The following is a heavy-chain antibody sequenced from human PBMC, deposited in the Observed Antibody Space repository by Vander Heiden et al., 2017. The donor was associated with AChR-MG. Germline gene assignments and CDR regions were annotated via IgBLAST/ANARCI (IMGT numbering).Heavy chain of an antibody. J-gene: IGHJ3*02. CDR1: GSTFSSYA. CDR2: ISYDGSNK. V-gene: IGHV3-30-3*01. Sequence: QVQLVESGGGVVQPGRSLRLSCAASGSTFSSYAMPWVRQAPGKGLEWVAVISYDGSNKYYADSVKGRFTIARDNSKNTLYLQMNSLRAEDTAVYYCASLYRVVYARDSDSPVFDAFDIWGQGTMVTVSS. CDR3: ASLYRVVYARDSDSPVFDAFDI. D-gene: IGHD2-8*02.